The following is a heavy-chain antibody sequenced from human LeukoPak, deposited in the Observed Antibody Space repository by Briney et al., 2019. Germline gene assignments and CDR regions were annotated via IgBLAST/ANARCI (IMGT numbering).Heavy chain of an antibody. CDR2: LYSGGDT. Sequence: PGGSLRLSCAASGLTVSSNYMSWFRQAPGKGLEWVSVLYSGGDTYYADSVKGRFTISRDNSKNPLYLQMNSLRVEDTAVYYCARDGYYWHYWGQGTLVTVSS. J-gene: IGHJ4*02. CDR1: GLTVSSNY. V-gene: IGHV3-66*01. CDR3: ARDGYYWHY. D-gene: IGHD1-1*01.